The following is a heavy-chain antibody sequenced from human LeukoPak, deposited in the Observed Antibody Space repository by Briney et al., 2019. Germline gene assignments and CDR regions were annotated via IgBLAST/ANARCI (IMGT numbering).Heavy chain of an antibody. J-gene: IGHJ4*02. V-gene: IGHV3-7*01. Sequence: GGSLRLSCAASGFTFRAYWMSWVRQGPGKGLDWVASINPEGSRTRYVDFVRGRFNISRDNGKNSLYLHMNSLSAEDTAVYYCVRLFGGVTTFDYWGQGTLITVSS. CDR2: INPEGSRT. CDR1: GFTFRAYW. D-gene: IGHD4-17*01. CDR3: VRLFGGVTTFDY.